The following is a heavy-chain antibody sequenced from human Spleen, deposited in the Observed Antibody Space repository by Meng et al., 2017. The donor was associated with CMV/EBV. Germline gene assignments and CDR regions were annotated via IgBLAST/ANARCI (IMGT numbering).Heavy chain of an antibody. CDR1: GFTFRSYG. J-gene: IGHJ3*02. D-gene: IGHD3-3*01. V-gene: IGHV3-30*02. CDR2: IRFDGGNK. CDR3: AKDLQTYYDFRGHAFDI. Sequence: GGSLRLSCAASGFTFRSYGMNWVRQGPGKGLEWVAFIRFDGGNKNYVDSVKGRFTISRDNSKNTLYLQMNSLRAEDTAVYYCAKDLQTYYDFRGHAFDIWGQGTMVTVSS.